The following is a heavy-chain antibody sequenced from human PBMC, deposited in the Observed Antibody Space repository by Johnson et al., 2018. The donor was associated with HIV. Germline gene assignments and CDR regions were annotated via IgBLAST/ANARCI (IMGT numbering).Heavy chain of an antibody. CDR1: GFTFSSYA. Sequence: QVQLVESGGGVVQPGRSLRLSCAASGFTFSSYAMHWVRQAPGKGLEWVAVISYDGSNKYYSDSVKGRFTISRDNSKNTLYLQMNSLGAEDTAVYYCARDFFDSTTYPRGGQADAFDIWGQGTMVTVSS. CDR3: ARDFFDSTTYPRGGQADAFDI. J-gene: IGHJ3*02. CDR2: ISYDGSNK. V-gene: IGHV3-30-3*01. D-gene: IGHD2/OR15-2a*01.